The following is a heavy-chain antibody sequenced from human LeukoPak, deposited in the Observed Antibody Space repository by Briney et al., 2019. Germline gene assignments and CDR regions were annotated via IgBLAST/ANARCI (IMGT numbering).Heavy chain of an antibody. CDR1: GGSFSGCY. Sequence: SETLSLTCAVYGGSFSGCYWSWIRQPPGKGLEWIGEINHSGSTNYNPSLKSRVTISVDTSKNQFSLKLSSVTAADTAVYYCARGHDGGDIVVVPAAPRYYYYYMDVWGKGTTVTVSS. CDR2: INHSGST. V-gene: IGHV4-34*01. D-gene: IGHD2-2*01. CDR3: ARGHDGGDIVVVPAAPRYYYYYMDV. J-gene: IGHJ6*03.